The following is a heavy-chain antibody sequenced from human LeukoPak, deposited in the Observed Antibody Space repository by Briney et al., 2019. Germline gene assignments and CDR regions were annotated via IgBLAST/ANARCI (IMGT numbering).Heavy chain of an antibody. D-gene: IGHD6-19*01. Sequence: GGSLRLSCAASGFTFSSYSMNWVRQAPGKGLEWVSSISSSSSYIYYADSVKGRFTISRDNAKNSLYLQMNSLRAEDTAVYYCARDDAVAGTGYFDYWGQGTLVTVSS. CDR1: GFTFSSYS. CDR3: ARDDAVAGTGYFDY. CDR2: ISSSSSYI. J-gene: IGHJ4*02. V-gene: IGHV3-21*01.